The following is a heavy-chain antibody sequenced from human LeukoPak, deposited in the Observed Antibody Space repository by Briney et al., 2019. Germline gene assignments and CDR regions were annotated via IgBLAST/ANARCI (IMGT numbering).Heavy chain of an antibody. V-gene: IGHV3-48*04. CDR3: ARSAPYSYYGMDV. CDR2: ISRSSSTI. J-gene: IGHJ6*02. Sequence: GGSLRLSCAASGFTFSYYSMNWVRQAPGKGLEWISYISRSSSTIYYTDSVRGRFTISRDDAKNSVFLQMNSLRAEDTAVYYCARSAPYSYYGMDVWGQGTTVTVSS. CDR1: GFTFSYYS.